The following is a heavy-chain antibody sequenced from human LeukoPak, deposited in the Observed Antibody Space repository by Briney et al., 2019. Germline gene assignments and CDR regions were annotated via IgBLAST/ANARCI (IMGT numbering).Heavy chain of an antibody. Sequence: GRSLRLSCAASGFIFSNYNMNWVRQAPGKGLEWVSYISSTSNYIYYADSVKGRFTISRDNAKNSLFLQMNSLRAEDTAVYYCARDPWSSGAPGWLQVGFDYWGQGTLVTVSS. J-gene: IGHJ4*02. D-gene: IGHD5-24*01. CDR3: ARDPWSSGAPGWLQVGFDY. CDR2: ISSTSNYI. V-gene: IGHV3-21*01. CDR1: GFIFSNYN.